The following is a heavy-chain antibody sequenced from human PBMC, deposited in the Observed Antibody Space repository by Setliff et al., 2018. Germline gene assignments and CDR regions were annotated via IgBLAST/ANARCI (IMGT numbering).Heavy chain of an antibody. J-gene: IGHJ4*02. CDR3: AASRAYTGAVEEWFLPKTFDF. D-gene: IGHD3-10*01. V-gene: IGHV4-4*07. CDR2: IYVTEST. Sequence: PSETLSLTCTVSGDSISNYYWNWIRQPAGKGLEWIGRIYVTESTKYNPSLKSRVTLSIDTSKNQFSLKLSSVTAADAALYYCAASRAYTGAVEEWFLPKTFDFWGQESPVTVSS. CDR1: GDSISNYY.